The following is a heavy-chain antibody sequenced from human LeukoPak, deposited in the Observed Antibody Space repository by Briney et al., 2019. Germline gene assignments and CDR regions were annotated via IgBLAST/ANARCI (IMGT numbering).Heavy chain of an antibody. J-gene: IGHJ6*02. CDR3: ARERYDYVWGSYRFPSYGMDV. CDR1: GFTVSSNY. D-gene: IGHD3-16*02. Sequence: GGSLRLSCAASGFTVSSNYMSWARQAPGKGLEWVSVIYSGGSTYYADSVKGRFTISRDNSKNTLYLQMNSLRAEDTAVYYCARERYDYVWGSYRFPSYGMDVWGQGTTVTVSS. CDR2: IYSGGST. V-gene: IGHV3-66*01.